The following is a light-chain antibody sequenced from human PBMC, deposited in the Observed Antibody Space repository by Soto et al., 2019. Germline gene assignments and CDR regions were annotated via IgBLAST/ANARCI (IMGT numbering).Light chain of an antibody. CDR1: QSVSNY. CDR3: QQYADWPPWT. J-gene: IGKJ1*01. Sequence: AQWPAVELVCRGDIATLSCRASQSVSNYLAWYQQKPGQAPRLLIYGASTRATGTPPRFRGSGSGTEFTLTISSLQSEDFAVYYCQQYADWPPWTFGPGTKVDIK. CDR2: GAS. V-gene: IGKV3-15*01.